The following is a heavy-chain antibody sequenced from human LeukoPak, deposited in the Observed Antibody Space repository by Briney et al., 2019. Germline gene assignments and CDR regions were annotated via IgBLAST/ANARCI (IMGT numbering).Heavy chain of an antibody. CDR3: ARDDSSGYEHDAFDI. V-gene: IGHV4-59*01. CDR1: GGSFSGYY. J-gene: IGHJ3*02. D-gene: IGHD3-22*01. Sequence: SETLSLTCAVYGGSFSGYYWSWIRQPPGKGLEWIGYIYYSGSTNYNPSLKSRVTISVDTSKNQFSLKLSSVTAADTAVYYCARDDSSGYEHDAFDIWGQGTMVTVSS. CDR2: IYYSGST.